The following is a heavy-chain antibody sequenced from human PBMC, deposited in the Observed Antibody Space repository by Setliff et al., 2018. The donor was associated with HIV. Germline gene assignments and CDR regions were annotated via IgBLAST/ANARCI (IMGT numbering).Heavy chain of an antibody. CDR3: ASKGGSENYPDSDAFDI. CDR2: INPSGGST. J-gene: IGHJ3*02. CDR1: GYTFTSYY. V-gene: IGHV1-46*01. D-gene: IGHD3-10*01. Sequence: ASGEVSCKASGYTFTSYYMHWVRQAPGQGLEWMGIINPSGGSTSYAQKFQGRVTMTRDTSTSTVYLELRSLRSEDTAVYFCASKGGSENYPDSDAFDIWGQGTLVTVSS.